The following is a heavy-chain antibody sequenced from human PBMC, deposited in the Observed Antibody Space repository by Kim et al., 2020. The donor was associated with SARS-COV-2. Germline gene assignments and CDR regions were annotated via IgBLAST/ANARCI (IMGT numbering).Heavy chain of an antibody. J-gene: IGHJ4*02. V-gene: IGHV4-39*01. D-gene: IGHD3-9*01. Sequence: PSLKSRGTISVDTSKNQFSLKLSSVTAAETAVYYCARQSYYDILTGYFDYWGQGTLVTVSS. CDR3: ARQSYYDILTGYFDY.